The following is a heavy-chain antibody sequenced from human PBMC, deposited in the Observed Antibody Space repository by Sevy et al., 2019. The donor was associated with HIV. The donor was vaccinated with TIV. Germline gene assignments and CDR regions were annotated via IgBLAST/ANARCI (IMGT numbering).Heavy chain of an antibody. CDR3: AKDRRIAVADNFDY. J-gene: IGHJ4*02. V-gene: IGHV3-23*01. D-gene: IGHD6-19*01. CDR1: GFTFSSYA. CDR2: ISGSGGST. Sequence: GGSLRLSCAASGFTFSSYAMSWVRQAPGKGLEWVSAISGSGGSTYYAYSVKGRFTISRDNSKNTLYLQMNSLRAEDTAVHYCAKDRRIAVADNFDYWGQGTLVTVSS.